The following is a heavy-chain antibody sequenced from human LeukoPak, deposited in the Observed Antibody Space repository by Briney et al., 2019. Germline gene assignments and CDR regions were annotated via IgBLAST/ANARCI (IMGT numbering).Heavy chain of an antibody. CDR3: ARVYSYDAFDI. J-gene: IGHJ3*02. Sequence: SETLSLTCAVSGYSISSGYYLGWIRQPPRKGLEWIGSIYHSGGTYYNPSLRSRVTISVDTSKNQFSLKLSSVTAADTAVYYCARVYSYDAFDIWGQGTMVTVSS. D-gene: IGHD5-18*01. CDR1: GYSISSGYY. CDR2: IYHSGGT. V-gene: IGHV4-38-2*01.